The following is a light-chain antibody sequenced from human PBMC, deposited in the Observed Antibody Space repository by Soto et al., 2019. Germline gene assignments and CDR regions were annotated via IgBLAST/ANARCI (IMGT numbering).Light chain of an antibody. J-gene: IGLJ1*01. CDR1: SSNIGAGYG. Sequence: QSVLTQPPSVSGAPGQRVTISCTGGSSNIGAGYGVHWYQQLPGTAPKLLIYDNTNRPSGVPDRFSGSKSVTSASLAITGLQCENEADFYALPYDTTLSGFVFAPGTKLTFL. V-gene: IGLV1-40*01. CDR3: LPYDTTLSGFV. CDR2: DNT.